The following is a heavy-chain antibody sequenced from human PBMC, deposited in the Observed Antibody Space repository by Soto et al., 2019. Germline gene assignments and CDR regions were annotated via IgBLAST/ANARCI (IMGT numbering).Heavy chain of an antibody. CDR2: ISGYNGNT. J-gene: IGHJ6*02. CDR1: DNTFTHYG. D-gene: IGHD2-8*02. Sequence: ASVKVSCKSSDNTFTHYGINWVRQAPGQGLEWMGWISGYNGNTKYAQKFQDRVTMTADTSTRTAFMEVRGLTSDDTGVYFCSATGGNYFCLDVWG. CDR3: SATGGNYFCLDV. V-gene: IGHV1-18*01.